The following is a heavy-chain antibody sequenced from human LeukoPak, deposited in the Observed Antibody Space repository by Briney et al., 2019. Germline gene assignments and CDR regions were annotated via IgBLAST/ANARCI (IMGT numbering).Heavy chain of an antibody. V-gene: IGHV4-61*02. CDR2: IYTSGTT. CDR1: GGSISSGSYY. CDR3: ARNQYYYDSGTYYNYFDY. Sequence: SETLSLTCTVSGGSISSGSYYWNWIRQPAGKGLEWIGRIYTSGTTNYNSSLKSRVTISVDTSKNQFSLKLSSVTAADTAVYYCARNQYYYDSGTYYNYFDYWGQGTLVTVSS. J-gene: IGHJ4*02. D-gene: IGHD3-10*01.